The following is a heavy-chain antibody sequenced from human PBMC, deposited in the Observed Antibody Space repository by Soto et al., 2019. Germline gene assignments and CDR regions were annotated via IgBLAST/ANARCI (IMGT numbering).Heavy chain of an antibody. CDR3: ARGQGFGDFWSGYYSTHYYYGMDV. J-gene: IGHJ6*02. Sequence: ATLSLTCAVYGGSFSGYYWSWIRQPPGKGLEWIGEINHSGSTNYNPSLKSRVTISVDTSKNQFSLKLSSVTAADTAVYYCARGQGFGDFWSGYYSTHYYYGMDVWGQGTTVTVSS. D-gene: IGHD3-3*01. V-gene: IGHV4-34*01. CDR2: INHSGST. CDR1: GGSFSGYY.